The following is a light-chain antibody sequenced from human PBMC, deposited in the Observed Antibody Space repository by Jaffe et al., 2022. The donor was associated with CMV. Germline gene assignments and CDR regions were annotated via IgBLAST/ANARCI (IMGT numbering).Light chain of an antibody. CDR2: DAS. CDR3: QQSSSFPRT. V-gene: IGKV6-21*01. J-gene: IGKJ1*01. Sequence: EVVLTQSPDFQSVTPKERVTITCRASQSIGTSLHWYQQKPDQSPKLLIKDASQSFSGVPSRFSGSGSGTDFTLTINGLEAEDAATYYCQQSSSFPRTFGQGTKVEMK. CDR1: QSIGTS.